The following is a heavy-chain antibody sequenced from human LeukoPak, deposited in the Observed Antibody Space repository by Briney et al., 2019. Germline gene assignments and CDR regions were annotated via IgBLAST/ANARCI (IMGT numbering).Heavy chain of an antibody. CDR3: ARGPFVLIAAAANVAFDI. V-gene: IGHV3-48*03. J-gene: IGHJ3*02. Sequence: PGGSLRLSCAASGFTFRTYDMNWVRQAPGKELEWVSYVSSSGRTIYYTDSVKDRFTVSRDNANNSLYLDMDSLRAEDTAIYYCARGPFVLIAAAANVAFDIWGQGTMVTVSS. CDR1: GFTFRTYD. D-gene: IGHD6-13*01. CDR2: VSSSGRTI.